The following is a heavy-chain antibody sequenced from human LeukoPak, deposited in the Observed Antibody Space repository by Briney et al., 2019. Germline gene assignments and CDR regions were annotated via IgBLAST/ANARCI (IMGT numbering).Heavy chain of an antibody. Sequence: GGSLRLSCEASGFTFIDYWMTWVRQAPGKGLEWVANVKQDGTEKFYVDSVKGRFTISRDNGKNSLYLQMNSLRVEDTAIYYCARAGGTSWADYWGQGTLLTVSS. CDR1: GFTFIDYW. CDR2: VKQDGTEK. V-gene: IGHV3-7*01. D-gene: IGHD6-13*01. CDR3: ARAGGTSWADY. J-gene: IGHJ4*02.